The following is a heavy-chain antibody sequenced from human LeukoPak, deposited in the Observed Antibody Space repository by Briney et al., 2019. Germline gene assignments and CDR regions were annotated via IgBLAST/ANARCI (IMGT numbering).Heavy chain of an antibody. Sequence: SETLSLTCAVYGGSFSDYYWSWIRQPPGKGLEWIGEINHSGSTNYNPSLKSRVTMSVDTSKNQFSLKLSSVTAADTAVYYCARWHIVATITGYFDYWGQGTLVTVSS. CDR2: INHSGST. CDR1: GGSFSDYY. J-gene: IGHJ4*02. V-gene: IGHV4-34*01. D-gene: IGHD5-12*01. CDR3: ARWHIVATITGYFDY.